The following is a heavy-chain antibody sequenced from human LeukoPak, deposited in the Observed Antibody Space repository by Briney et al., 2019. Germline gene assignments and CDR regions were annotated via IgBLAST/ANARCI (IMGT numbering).Heavy chain of an antibody. CDR2: ISSSSSYI. CDR1: GFTFSSYS. Sequence: GGSLRLSCAASGFTFSSYSMNWVRQAPGKGLEWVSSISSSSSYIYYADSVKGRFTISRDNAKNSLYLQMNSLRAEDTAVYYCPRDNGLSIIVLDASDLWGQATMVTASS. CDR3: PRDNGLSIIVLDASDL. D-gene: IGHD3-22*01. J-gene: IGHJ3*01. V-gene: IGHV3-21*01.